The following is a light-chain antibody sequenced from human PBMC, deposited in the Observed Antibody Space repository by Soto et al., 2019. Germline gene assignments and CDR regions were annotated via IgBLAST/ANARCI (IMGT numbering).Light chain of an antibody. Sequence: DIVMTQSPDSLAVSLGERATIDCKSSQSVFYSSNNKNFLAWYQQKPGRPPKLLVSWASTRESGVPDRFSGSGSGTDFTLTISSLQAEDVAVYYCQQFYSTPWTFGQGTKVEIK. V-gene: IGKV4-1*01. J-gene: IGKJ1*01. CDR2: WAS. CDR3: QQFYSTPWT. CDR1: QSVFYSSNNKNF.